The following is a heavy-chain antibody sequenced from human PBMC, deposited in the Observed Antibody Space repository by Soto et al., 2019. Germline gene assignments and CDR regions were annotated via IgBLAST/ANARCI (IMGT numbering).Heavy chain of an antibody. CDR3: TRSITGVPYYYYGMDV. V-gene: IGHV3-49*04. D-gene: IGHD7-27*01. Sequence: GGSLRLSCKASGFTFGDYPMSWVRQAPGKGLEWVGLIRSRAYGGTADYAASVGGRFTFSRDDSESIAYLQMNSLRTEDTAMYYCTRSITGVPYYYYGMDVWGQGTTVTVSS. J-gene: IGHJ6*02. CDR1: GFTFGDYP. CDR2: IRSRAYGGTA.